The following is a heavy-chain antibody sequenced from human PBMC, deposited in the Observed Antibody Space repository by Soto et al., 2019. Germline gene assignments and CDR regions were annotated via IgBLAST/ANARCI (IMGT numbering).Heavy chain of an antibody. Sequence: EVQLVESGGGLVQPGGSLRLSCAASGFSFSSYSMNWVRQAPGKGPEWVSYISMTSSTVYYADSVKGRFTISRDNAKSALYLQMNSLRAEDTAVYYCARDDPVFRGPSVFIMAARPRKGYFDLWGRGTLVTVSS. D-gene: IGHD6-6*01. CDR3: ARDDPVFRGPSVFIMAARPRKGYFDL. CDR2: ISMTSSTV. V-gene: IGHV3-48*01. J-gene: IGHJ2*01. CDR1: GFSFSSYS.